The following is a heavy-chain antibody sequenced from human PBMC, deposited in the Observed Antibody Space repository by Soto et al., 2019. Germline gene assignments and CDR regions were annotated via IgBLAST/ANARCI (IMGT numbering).Heavy chain of an antibody. V-gene: IGHV4-30-4*01. CDR3: ARVMRDYGDSFDY. D-gene: IGHD4-17*01. CDR2: IYYSGST. Sequence: QVQLQESGPGLVKPSQTLSLTCTVSGGSISSGEYLWSWIRQPPGKGLEWIGYIYYSGSTHYYPSLKSRLTISVDLSKNQCSLKLSSVTAADTAVYYCARVMRDYGDSFDYWGQGTLVTVSS. CDR1: GGSISSGEYL. J-gene: IGHJ4*02.